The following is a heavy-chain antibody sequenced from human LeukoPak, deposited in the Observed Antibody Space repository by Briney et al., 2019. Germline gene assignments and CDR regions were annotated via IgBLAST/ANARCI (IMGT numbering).Heavy chain of an antibody. CDR3: ASRYCSSTSCPFDY. D-gene: IGHD2-2*01. Sequence: SETLSLTLTVSGGSISSSSYYWGWIRQPPGKGLEWIGSIYYSGSTYYNPSLKSRVTISVDTSKNQFSLKLSSVTAADTAVYYCASRYCSSTSCPFDYWGQGTLVTVSS. J-gene: IGHJ4*02. CDR1: GGSISSSSYY. CDR2: IYYSGST. V-gene: IGHV4-39*01.